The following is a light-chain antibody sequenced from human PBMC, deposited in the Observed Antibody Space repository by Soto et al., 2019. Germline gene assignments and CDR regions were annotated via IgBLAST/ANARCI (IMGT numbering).Light chain of an antibody. CDR1: QSVSSN. J-gene: IGKJ1*01. CDR2: GAS. CDR3: QQYNTWPS. V-gene: IGKV3-15*01. Sequence: ELVMTQSPATLSVSPGERATLSCRASQSVSSNLAWYQQKPGQAPRLLMYGASTRASGIAARFSGSGSGTEFTLTISSLQSEDFALYYCQQYNTWPSFGQGTKVEI.